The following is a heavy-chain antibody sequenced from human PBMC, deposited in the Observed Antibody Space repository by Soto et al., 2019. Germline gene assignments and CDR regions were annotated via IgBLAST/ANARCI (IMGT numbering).Heavy chain of an antibody. J-gene: IGHJ4*02. CDR3: TRGGPDAFCGGGRCYFDY. CDR1: GFTFDDFA. CDR2: ITWNSNVI. Sequence: EVQLVESGGGLVQPGRSLRLSCAASGFTFDDFAMHWVRRVPGKGLEWVSSITWNSNVIGYADSVKGRFTNSRDNAKNSLYLQMNSLRPEDTAFYYCTRGGPDAFCGGGRCYFDYWGQGTLVTVSS. V-gene: IGHV3-9*01. D-gene: IGHD2-15*01.